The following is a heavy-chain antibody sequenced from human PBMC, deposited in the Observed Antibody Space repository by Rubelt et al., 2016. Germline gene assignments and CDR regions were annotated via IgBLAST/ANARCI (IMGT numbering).Heavy chain of an antibody. J-gene: IGHJ4*02. CDR3: ARATGVERGYSYGYYFDY. CDR1: GGSFSGYY. CDR2: IYYSGST. Sequence: QVQLQQWGAGLLKPSETLSLTCAVYGGSFSGYYWSWIRQPPGKGLEWIGYIYYSGSTNYNPSLKVRVCISIDPFRNQFARRLTSVTAADTAVYYCARATGVERGYSYGYYFDYWGQGTLVTVSS. V-gene: IGHV4-34*11. D-gene: IGHD5-18*01.